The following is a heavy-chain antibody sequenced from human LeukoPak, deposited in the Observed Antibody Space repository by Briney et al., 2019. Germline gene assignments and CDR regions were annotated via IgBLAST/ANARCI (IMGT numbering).Heavy chain of an antibody. CDR3: VRGDYDRPINWFDP. CDR2: IKQDESEK. V-gene: IGHV3-7*04. J-gene: IGHJ5*02. CDR1: GFTFSTYW. Sequence: GGFLRLSCAASGFTFSTYWMSWVRQAPGKGLEWVANIKQDESEKYYVDSVKGRFTISRDNAKNSLYLQMNSLRTEDTAVYYCVRGDYDRPINWFDPWGLGTLVTVSS. D-gene: IGHD3-16*01.